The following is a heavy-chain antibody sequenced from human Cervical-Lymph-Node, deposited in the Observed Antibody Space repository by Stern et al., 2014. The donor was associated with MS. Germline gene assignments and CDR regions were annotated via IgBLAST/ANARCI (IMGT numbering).Heavy chain of an antibody. V-gene: IGHV3-9*01. CDR3: GRDILPEVTCIDY. CDR1: GFTFDDYA. J-gene: IGHJ4*02. Sequence: EVHLVESGGGLVQPGRSLRLSCAASGFTFDDYAMHWVRQPPGKGLEWVSSITWNGGSIAYADSVKGRFTISRDNAKSSLYLQVNSLRAEDTALYYCGRDILPEVTCIDYWGQGTLVTVSS. D-gene: IGHD2-15*01. CDR2: ITWNGGSI.